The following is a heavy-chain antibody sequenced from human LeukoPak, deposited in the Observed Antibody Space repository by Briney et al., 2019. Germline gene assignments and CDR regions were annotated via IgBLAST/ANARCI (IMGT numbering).Heavy chain of an antibody. CDR3: ARGVSTWYRIDY. CDR2: LSYDGSIK. CDR1: GFTFSSYA. V-gene: IGHV3-30*01. Sequence: PGGSLRLSCAASGFTFSSYAMHWVRQAPGKGLKWVALLSYDGSIKHYADSVKGRFTLSRDNSKSSVYLQMDSLKADDTAVYYCARGVSTWYRIDYWGQGTLVTVSS. D-gene: IGHD6-13*01. J-gene: IGHJ4*02.